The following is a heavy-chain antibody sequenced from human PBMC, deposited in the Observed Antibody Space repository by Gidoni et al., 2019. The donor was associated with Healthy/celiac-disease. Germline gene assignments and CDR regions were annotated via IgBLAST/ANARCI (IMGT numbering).Heavy chain of an antibody. V-gene: IGHV3-21*01. CDR3: ARDGGSGSGYYPAYFDY. CDR1: GFTFSSYS. J-gene: IGHJ4*02. D-gene: IGHD3-22*01. CDR2: ISSSSSYI. Sequence: EVQLVESGGGLVKPGGSLRLSCAASGFTFSSYSMNWVRQAPGKGLEWVSSISSSSSYIYYADSVKGRFTISRDNAKNSLYLQMNSLRAEDTAVYYCARDGGSGSGYYPAYFDYWGQGTLVTVSS.